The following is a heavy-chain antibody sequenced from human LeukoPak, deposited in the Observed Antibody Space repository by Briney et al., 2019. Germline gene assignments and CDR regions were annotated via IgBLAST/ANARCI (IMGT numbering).Heavy chain of an antibody. CDR1: GFTFSSYN. CDR2: IKSKTDGGST. CDR3: SRRSYSDT. D-gene: IGHD1-26*01. V-gene: IGHV3-15*07. Sequence: GGSLRLSCAASGFTFSSYNMNWVRQAPGKGLEWVGRIKSKTDGGSTDYAAPVKGRFTISRDDSKNMLYLQMNSLKTEDTAVYYCSRRSYSDTWGQGNLVTVSS. J-gene: IGHJ5*02.